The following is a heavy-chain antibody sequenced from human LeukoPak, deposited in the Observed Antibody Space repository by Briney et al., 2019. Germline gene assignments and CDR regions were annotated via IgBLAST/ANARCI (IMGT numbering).Heavy chain of an antibody. CDR1: GYSFTNYW. V-gene: IGHV5-51*01. CDR3: ARLVGYYDSSGYYSYYFDY. J-gene: IGHJ4*02. Sequence: GESLKISCKGSGYSFTNYWISWVRQMPGKGLELIGNIYPGDYDTRYSPSFQGQVTISADKSISTAYLQWSSLKASDTAMYYCARLVGYYDSSGYYSYYFDYWGQGSLVTVSS. D-gene: IGHD3-22*01. CDR2: IYPGDYDT.